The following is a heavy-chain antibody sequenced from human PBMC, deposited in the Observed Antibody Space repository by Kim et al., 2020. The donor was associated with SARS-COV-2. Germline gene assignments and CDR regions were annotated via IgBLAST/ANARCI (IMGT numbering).Heavy chain of an antibody. D-gene: IGHD1-26*01. CDR3: ARSHSGSYYSALDY. V-gene: IGHV3-30-3*01. J-gene: IGHJ4*02. CDR1: GFTFSSYA. Sequence: GGSLRLSCAASGFTFSSYAMHWVRQAPGKGLEWVAVISYDGSNKYYADSVKGRFTISRDNSKNTLYLQMNRLRAEDTAVYYCARSHSGSYYSALDYWGQGPLVTLSS. CDR2: ISYDGSNK.